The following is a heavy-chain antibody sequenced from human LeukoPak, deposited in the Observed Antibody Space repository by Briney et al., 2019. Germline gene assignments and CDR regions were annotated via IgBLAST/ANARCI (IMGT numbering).Heavy chain of an antibody. D-gene: IGHD5-12*01. CDR1: GGSISSGGYY. J-gene: IGHJ4*02. CDR2: IYYSGST. V-gene: IGHV4-31*03. CDR3: ARVSRIVATIYFDY. Sequence: SQTLSLTCTVSGGSISSGGYYWSWIRQHPEKGLEWIGYIYYSGSTYYNPSLKSRVTISVDTSKNQFSLKLSSVTAADTAVYYCARVSRIVATIYFDYWGQGTLVTVSS.